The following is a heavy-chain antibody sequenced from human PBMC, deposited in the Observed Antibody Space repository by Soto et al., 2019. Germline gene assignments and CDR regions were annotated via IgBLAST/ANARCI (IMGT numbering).Heavy chain of an antibody. CDR1: GYTFTSCA. Sequence: ASVKVSCKDSGYTFTSCAMNWVRQAPGQGLEWMGWINTNTGNPTYAQGFTGRFVLSLDTSVSTAYLQICSLKAEDTAVYYCAREXSSGWMDNYYYYYGMDVWGQGTTVTVSS. D-gene: IGHD6-19*01. CDR2: INTNTGNP. V-gene: IGHV7-4-1*01. J-gene: IGHJ6*02. CDR3: AREXSSGWMDNYYYYYGMDV.